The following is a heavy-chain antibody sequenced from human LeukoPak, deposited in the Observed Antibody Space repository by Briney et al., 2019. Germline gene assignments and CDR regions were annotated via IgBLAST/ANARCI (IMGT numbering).Heavy chain of an antibody. J-gene: IGHJ6*02. V-gene: IGHV3-23*01. D-gene: IGHD1-26*01. Sequence: GGSLRLSCAASGFTFSSYAMTWVRQAPGKGLEWVSAISGSGDRTYYAVSVKGRFTISRDNSKNTLYLQMNSLRAEDTAVYYCAKDGAGSYYGMDVWGQGTTVTVSS. CDR3: AKDGAGSYYGMDV. CDR1: GFTFSSYA. CDR2: ISGSGDRT.